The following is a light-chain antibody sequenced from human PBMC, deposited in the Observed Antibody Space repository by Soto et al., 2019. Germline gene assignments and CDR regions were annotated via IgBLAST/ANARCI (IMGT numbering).Light chain of an antibody. V-gene: IGLV2-14*03. CDR1: SSDVGFYNY. J-gene: IGLJ2*01. CDR2: DVS. Sequence: QSALTQPASVSGSPGQSITISCTGTSSDVGFYNYVSWYQQHPAKAPKLMIYDVSNRPSGVSNRFSGSKSGNTASLTISGLQAEDEADYYCNSYTSSSTVVFGGWTKLTVL. CDR3: NSYTSSSTVV.